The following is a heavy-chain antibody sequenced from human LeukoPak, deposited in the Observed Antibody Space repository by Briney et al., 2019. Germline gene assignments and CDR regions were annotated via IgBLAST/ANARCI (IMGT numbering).Heavy chain of an antibody. CDR2: IYPSGST. J-gene: IGHJ5*02. Sequence: SETLSLTCTVSGGSISSYYWGWIRQPAGKGLEWIGRIYPSGSTNYNPSLKSRVTMSLDTSKKQFSLKLSSVTAADTAVYYCARDMVASHDTWFDPWGQGTLVTVSS. V-gene: IGHV4-4*07. D-gene: IGHD5-12*01. CDR1: GGSISSYY. CDR3: ARDMVASHDTWFDP.